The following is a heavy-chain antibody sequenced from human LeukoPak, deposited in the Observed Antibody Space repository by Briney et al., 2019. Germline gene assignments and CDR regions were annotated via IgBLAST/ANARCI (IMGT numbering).Heavy chain of an antibody. Sequence: PGGSLRLSCAASGFTFNSYGMHWVRQAPGKGLEWVAVISYDGSNKYSADSVKGRFTISRDNSKNTLYLQMNSLRAEDTAVYYCATDHGFHYGAYFDFGGEGTRVTVSS. CDR3: ATDHGFHYGAYFDF. CDR1: GFTFNSYG. D-gene: IGHD4-17*01. J-gene: IGHJ4*02. CDR2: ISYDGSNK. V-gene: IGHV3-30*03.